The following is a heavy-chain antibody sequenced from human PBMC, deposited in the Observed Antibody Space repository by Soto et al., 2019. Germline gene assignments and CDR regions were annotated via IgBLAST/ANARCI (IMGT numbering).Heavy chain of an antibody. D-gene: IGHD3-16*02. V-gene: IGHV3-9*01. Sequence: LRLSCAASGFTFDDYAMHWVRQAPGKGLEWVSGISWNSGYIGYADSVKGRFTISRDNAKNSLYLQINSLRAEDTALYYCAKDKGGMITFGGVIAKRAFFDYWGQGTLVTVSS. CDR1: GFTFDDYA. CDR3: AKDKGGMITFGGVIAKRAFFDY. J-gene: IGHJ4*02. CDR2: ISWNSGYI.